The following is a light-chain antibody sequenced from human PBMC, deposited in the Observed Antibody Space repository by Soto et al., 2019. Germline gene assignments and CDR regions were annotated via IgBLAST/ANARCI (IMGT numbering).Light chain of an antibody. J-gene: IGKJ1*01. V-gene: IGKV3-20*01. Sequence: EFVLTQSPGTLSLSPGERATLSGRASQSVDSNYLAWYQQKPGRAPRLLIYGVSSRATGIPDRFSGSGSGTDFTLTISRLEPEDFAVYYCQQYGSSPETFGQGTKVDIK. CDR1: QSVDSNY. CDR3: QQYGSSPET. CDR2: GVS.